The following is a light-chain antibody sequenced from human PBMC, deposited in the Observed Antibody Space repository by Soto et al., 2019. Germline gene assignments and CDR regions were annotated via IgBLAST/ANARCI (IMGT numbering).Light chain of an antibody. CDR1: QGISSY. J-gene: IGKJ5*01. V-gene: IGKV1-9*01. CDR3: QKHNIYPIN. CDR2: AAS. Sequence: EIQLTHAPSSLSRPVLDSVNLTCRASQGISSYLAWYQQKPGKAPKLLIYAASTLQSGVPSRFSGSGSGTEFALTITSLQPEDFATYYCQKHNIYPINCGKGKRRAIK.